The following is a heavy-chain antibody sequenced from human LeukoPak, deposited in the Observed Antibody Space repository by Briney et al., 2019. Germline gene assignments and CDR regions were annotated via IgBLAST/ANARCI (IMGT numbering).Heavy chain of an antibody. J-gene: IGHJ4*02. D-gene: IGHD6-19*01. CDR1: GYSFTSYW. V-gene: IGHV5-51*01. CDR2: IYPGDSDT. CDR3: ARRIAVAGTPFDY. Sequence: GKSLKISCKGSGYSFTSYWIGWVRQMPGKGLEWMGIIYPGDSDTRYSPSFQGQVTISADKSISTAYLQWSSLKASDTAMYYCARRIAVAGTPFDYWGQGTLVTVSS.